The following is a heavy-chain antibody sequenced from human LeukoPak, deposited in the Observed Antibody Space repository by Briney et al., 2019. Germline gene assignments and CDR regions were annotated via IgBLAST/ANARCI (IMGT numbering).Heavy chain of an antibody. Sequence: GGSLRLSCAASGFTFSSYAMSWVRQAPGEGLQWVSGISGSGSSTYYADSVRGRFTISRDNSKNTLYLQMNSLRAEDTAVYYCARGKQLAAGPVFYWGQGTLVTVSS. J-gene: IGHJ4*02. V-gene: IGHV3-23*01. D-gene: IGHD6-6*01. CDR3: ARGKQLAAGPVFY. CDR2: ISGSGSST. CDR1: GFTFSSYA.